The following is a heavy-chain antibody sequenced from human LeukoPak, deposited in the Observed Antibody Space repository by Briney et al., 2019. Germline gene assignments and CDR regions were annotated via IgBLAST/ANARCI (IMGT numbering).Heavy chain of an antibody. CDR1: GGSISSYY. J-gene: IGHJ3*02. Sequence: PSETLSLTCTVSGGSISSYYWSWIRQPPGKGLEWIGYIYYSGSTNYNPSLKSRVTISVDTSKNQFSLNLSSVTAADTAVYYCARFAAAGPLDAFDIWGQGTMVTVSS. CDR3: ARFAAAGPLDAFDI. V-gene: IGHV4-59*01. D-gene: IGHD6-13*01. CDR2: IYYSGST.